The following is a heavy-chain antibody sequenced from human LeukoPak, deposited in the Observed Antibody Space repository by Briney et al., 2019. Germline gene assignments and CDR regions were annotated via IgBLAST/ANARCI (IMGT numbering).Heavy chain of an antibody. CDR2: ISDSGTPI. CDR1: DFPVSDNY. V-gene: IGHV3-11*04. CDR3: ARNKRSSQYYFDY. J-gene: IGHJ4*02. Sequence: GGSLRLSCVISDFPVSDNYMSWVRQAPGRGLEWVSFISDSGTPIYYADSVRGRFTISRDNAGNSVSLQMNSLRAEDSAVYYCARNKRSSQYYFDYWGQGALVTVSS.